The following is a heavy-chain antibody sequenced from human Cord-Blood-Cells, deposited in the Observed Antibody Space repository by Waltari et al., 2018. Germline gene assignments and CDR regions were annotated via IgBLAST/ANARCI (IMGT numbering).Heavy chain of an antibody. Sequence: QVQLQQWGAGLLKPSETLSLTCAVYGGSFSGYYWRWIRQPPGKGLEWIGEINQSGSTNYNPSLKSRVTISVDTSKNQFSLKLSSVTAADTAVYYCARGRRLRITMVRGVINWFDPWGQGTLVTVSS. D-gene: IGHD3-10*01. CDR2: INQSGST. CDR3: ARGRRLRITMVRGVINWFDP. CDR1: GGSFSGYY. J-gene: IGHJ5*02. V-gene: IGHV4-34*01.